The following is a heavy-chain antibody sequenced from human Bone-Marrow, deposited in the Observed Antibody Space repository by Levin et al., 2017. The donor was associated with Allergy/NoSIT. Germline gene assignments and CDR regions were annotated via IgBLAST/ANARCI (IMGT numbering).Heavy chain of an antibody. J-gene: IGHJ5*02. CDR3: ARVSGGYDQTLEGINWFDP. CDR2: ISAYNGNT. CDR1: GYTFTSYG. Sequence: ASVKVSCKASGYTFTSYGISWVRQAPGQGLEWMGWISAYNGNTNYAQKLQGRVTMTTDTSTSTAYMELRSLGSDDTAVYYCARVSGGYDQTLEGINWFDPWGQGTLVTVSS. V-gene: IGHV1-18*01. D-gene: IGHD1-14*01.